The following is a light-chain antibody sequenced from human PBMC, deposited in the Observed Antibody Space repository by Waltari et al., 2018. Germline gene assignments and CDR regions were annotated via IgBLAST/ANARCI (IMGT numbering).Light chain of an antibody. V-gene: IGKV3-20*01. CDR1: QSVTRA. CDR2: GAS. J-gene: IGKJ1*01. CDR3: QHYLRLPVT. Sequence: EIVLTQSPCTLSLSPGESATLSCRTRQSVTRALAWYQQKPGQAPRLLIYGASNRATGIRDRFSGSGSGTDFSLTSSSLEPEDFAVYYRQHYLRLPVTFGQGTKVEVK.